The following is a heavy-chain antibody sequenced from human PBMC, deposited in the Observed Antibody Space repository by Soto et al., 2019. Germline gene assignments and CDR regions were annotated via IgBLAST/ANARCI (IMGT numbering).Heavy chain of an antibody. D-gene: IGHD2-21*01. Sequence: GGSLRLSCAASRFTFSSYAMSWVRQAPGKGLEWVSSISGNGGNTYYADSVKGRFTISRDNSKNTLYLQMNSLRAEDTAVYYCTDCGRTSFDCWGQGTLVTVSS. V-gene: IGHV3-23*01. CDR1: RFTFSSYA. J-gene: IGHJ4*02. CDR3: TDCGRTSFDC. CDR2: ISGNGGNT.